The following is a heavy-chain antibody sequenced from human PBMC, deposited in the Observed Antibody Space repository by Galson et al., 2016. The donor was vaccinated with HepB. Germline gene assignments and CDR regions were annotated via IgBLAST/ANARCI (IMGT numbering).Heavy chain of an antibody. Sequence: SLRLSCAASGFTFSDYYMSWIRQAPGKGLEWVSYISSSTTSTNYADSVKDRFTISRDNAKNSLHLQMDSLRVEDTAVYYCARGPNYGARSDYLDYWGQGILVTVSS. D-gene: IGHD3-10*01. J-gene: IGHJ4*02. CDR2: ISSSTTST. CDR1: GFTFSDYY. V-gene: IGHV3-11*05. CDR3: ARGPNYGARSDYLDY.